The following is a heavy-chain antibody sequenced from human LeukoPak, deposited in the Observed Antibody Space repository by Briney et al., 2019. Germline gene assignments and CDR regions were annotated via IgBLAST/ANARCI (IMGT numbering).Heavy chain of an antibody. V-gene: IGHV4-59*08. CDR2: IYYSGST. CDR3: ARHGVVMRKRIEYYFDY. Sequence: SETLSLTCTVSGGSISSYYWSWIRQPPGKGLEWIGYIYYSGSTNYNPSLKSRVTISVDTSKNQFSLKLSSVTAADTAVYYCARHGVVMRKRIEYYFDYWGQGTLVTVSS. D-gene: IGHD3-16*01. CDR1: GGSISSYY. J-gene: IGHJ4*02.